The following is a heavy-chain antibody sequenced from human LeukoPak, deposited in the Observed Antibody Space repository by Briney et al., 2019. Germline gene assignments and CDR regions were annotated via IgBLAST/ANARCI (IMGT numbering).Heavy chain of an antibody. Sequence: SETLSLTCTVSGGSVSSSNYYWGWIRQPPGKGLEWIGIIYYSGNTFYNPSLKSRVTISVDTSKNQSSLKMSSVTAADTAVYYCARDRRITMIVVVTNPHLGYWGQGTLVTVSS. CDR1: GGSVSSSNYY. CDR2: IYYSGNT. CDR3: ARDRRITMIVVVTNPHLGY. V-gene: IGHV4-39*07. D-gene: IGHD3-22*01. J-gene: IGHJ4*02.